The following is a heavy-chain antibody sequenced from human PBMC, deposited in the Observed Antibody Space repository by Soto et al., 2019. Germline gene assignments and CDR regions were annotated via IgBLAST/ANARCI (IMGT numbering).Heavy chain of an antibody. J-gene: IGHJ4*02. V-gene: IGHV3-72*01. CDR1: GFTFSDHY. CDR2: TRNKANSYTT. D-gene: IGHD3-9*01. Sequence: GGSLRLSCAASGFTFSDHYMDWVRQAPGKGLEWVGRTRNKANSYTTEYAASVKGRFTISRDDSKNSLYLQMNSLKTEDTAVYYCARTQYYDILTGYHYWGQGTLVTVSS. CDR3: ARTQYYDILTGYHY.